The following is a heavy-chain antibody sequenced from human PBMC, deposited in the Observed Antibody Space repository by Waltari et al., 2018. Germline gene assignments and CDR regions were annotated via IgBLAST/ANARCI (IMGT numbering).Heavy chain of an antibody. D-gene: IGHD2-2*01. CDR2: IYHSGST. CDR1: GYSISSGYY. J-gene: IGHJ2*01. V-gene: IGHV4-38-2*02. Sequence: QVQLQESGPGLVKPSETLSLTCTVSGYSISSGYYWGWIRQPPGKGLEWIGSIYHSGSTYYNPSLKSRVTISVDTSKNQFSLKLSSVTAADTAVDYCASRDCSSTSCPDWYFDLWGRGTLVTVSS. CDR3: ASRDCSSTSCPDWYFDL.